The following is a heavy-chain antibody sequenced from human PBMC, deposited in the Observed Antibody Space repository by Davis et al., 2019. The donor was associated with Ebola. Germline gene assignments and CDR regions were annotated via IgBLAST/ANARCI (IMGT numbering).Heavy chain of an antibody. D-gene: IGHD3-3*01. Sequence: GGSLRLSCETSGFIFRNYVMSWVRQAPGKGLEWVSTFGTVGDTYYADSVKGRFAMSRDNSRGTLYLQMNSLRAEDTAVYYCAKSGLSFGVVKYHYGMDVWGKGTTVTVSS. CDR2: FGTVGDT. CDR1: GFIFRNYV. CDR3: AKSGLSFGVVKYHYGMDV. V-gene: IGHV3-23*01. J-gene: IGHJ6*04.